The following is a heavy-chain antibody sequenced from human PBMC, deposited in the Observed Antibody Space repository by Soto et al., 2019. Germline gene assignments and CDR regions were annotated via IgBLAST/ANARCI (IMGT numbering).Heavy chain of an antibody. CDR1: GFTFSSYG. V-gene: IGHV3-30*18. CDR3: AKEFRSSSWIYYYYYGMEV. Sequence: GGSLRLSCAASGFTFSSYGMHWVRQAPGKGLEWVAVISYDGSNKYYADSVKGRFTISRDNSKNTLYLQMNSLRAEDTAVYYCAKEFRSSSWIYYYYYGMEVWGQGTTVTVSS. D-gene: IGHD6-13*01. J-gene: IGHJ6*02. CDR2: ISYDGSNK.